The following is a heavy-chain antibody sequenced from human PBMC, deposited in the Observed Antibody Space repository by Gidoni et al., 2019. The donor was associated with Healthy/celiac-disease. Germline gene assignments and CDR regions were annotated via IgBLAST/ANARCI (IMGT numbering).Heavy chain of an antibody. CDR1: GFTFISYA. CDR3: AKGSEKVGATRLGY. Sequence: EVHLLESGGGLVPPGGSLRLSCAASGFTFISYAMSWVRQAPGKGVEWVSAISGSGGSTYYADSVKGRFTISRDNSKNTLYLQMNSLRAEDTAVYYCAKGSEKVGATRLGYWGQGTLVTVSS. V-gene: IGHV3-23*01. D-gene: IGHD1-26*01. CDR2: ISGSGGST. J-gene: IGHJ4*02.